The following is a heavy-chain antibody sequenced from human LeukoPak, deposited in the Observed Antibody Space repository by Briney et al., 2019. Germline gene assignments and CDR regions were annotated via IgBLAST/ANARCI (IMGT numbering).Heavy chain of an antibody. V-gene: IGHV4-59*01. CDR2: IYYSGST. Sequence: SETLSLTCTVSGGSISSYYWSWIRQPPGKGLEWIGHIYYSGSTNYNPSLKSRVTISVATSKNQFSLKLSSVTAADTAVYYCARGVMTGYSSSWHFDYWGQGTLVTVSS. CDR1: GGSISSYY. D-gene: IGHD6-13*01. J-gene: IGHJ4*02. CDR3: ARGVMTGYSSSWHFDY.